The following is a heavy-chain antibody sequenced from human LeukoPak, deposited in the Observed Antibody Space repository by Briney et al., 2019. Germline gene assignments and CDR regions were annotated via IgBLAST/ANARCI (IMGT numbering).Heavy chain of an antibody. Sequence: GGSLRLSCVASRFTFSIYAVNWVRQAPGRGLEWVSTISGSADATYYADSVKGRFTISRDNSKNTLFLQMNSLRADDTAIYYCARARTPYCSRGTCLWYFDLWGRGTLVTVSS. J-gene: IGHJ2*01. CDR2: ISGSADAT. V-gene: IGHV3-23*01. D-gene: IGHD2-15*01. CDR3: ARARTPYCSRGTCLWYFDL. CDR1: RFTFSIYA.